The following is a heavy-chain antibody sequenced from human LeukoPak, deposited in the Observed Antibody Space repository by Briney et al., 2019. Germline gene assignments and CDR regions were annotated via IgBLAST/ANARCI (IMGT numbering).Heavy chain of an antibody. D-gene: IGHD2-2*01. Sequence: GGTLRLSCAASGFTFSSYGMSWVRQAPGKGLEWVSAISGSGGNTYYADSVKGRFTISRDNSKNTLYLQMNSLRAEDTAVYYCAKSHTSSYEENWGQGTLVTVSS. CDR2: ISGSGGNT. CDR1: GFTFSSYG. CDR3: AKSHTSSYEEN. J-gene: IGHJ4*02. V-gene: IGHV3-23*01.